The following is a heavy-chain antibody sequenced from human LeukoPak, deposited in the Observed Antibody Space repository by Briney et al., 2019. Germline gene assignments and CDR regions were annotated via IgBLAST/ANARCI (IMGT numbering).Heavy chain of an antibody. CDR2: INPNIGDT. CDR3: ARGQNYYNSGSLFDY. Sequence: GASMKVSCKASGYSFISYYLHWVRQAPGQGLHWMGMINPNIGDTGYAQNLQGRLTMTRDTSTNTVYVELSSLTSEDTAVYYCARGQNYYNSGSLFDYWGQGTLVTVSS. CDR1: GYSFISYY. J-gene: IGHJ4*02. V-gene: IGHV1-46*04. D-gene: IGHD3-10*01.